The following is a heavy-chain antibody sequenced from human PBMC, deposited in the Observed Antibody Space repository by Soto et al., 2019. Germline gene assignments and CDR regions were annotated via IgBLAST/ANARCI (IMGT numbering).Heavy chain of an antibody. D-gene: IGHD2-21*01. CDR2: INHLGSI. V-gene: IGHV4-34*01. Sequence: QGQLKQWGAGLLKPSENLSLTCGVSGGSLRDYFWSWIRQPPGVALERIGEINHLGSINYNPSLKSRVTMSVDTSKNQFSLTLNSVTAADTATYYCARGGISHWAYFYYMDVWDRGTTVTVSS. CDR1: GGSLRDYF. J-gene: IGHJ6*03. CDR3: ARGGISHWAYFYYMDV.